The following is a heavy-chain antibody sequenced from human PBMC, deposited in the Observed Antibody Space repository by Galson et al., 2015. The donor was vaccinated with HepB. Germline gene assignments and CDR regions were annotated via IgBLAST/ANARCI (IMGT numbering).Heavy chain of an antibody. J-gene: IGHJ4*02. Sequence: SLRLSCAASGFTFSSYAMHWVRQAPGKGLEWVAVISYDGSNKYYADSVKGRFTISRDNSKNTLYLQMNSLRAEDTAVYYCASLPHPHYYDSSGYYPTFVYWGQGTLVTVSS. D-gene: IGHD3-22*01. CDR1: GFTFSSYA. V-gene: IGHV3-30-3*01. CDR2: ISYDGSNK. CDR3: ASLPHPHYYDSSGYYPTFVY.